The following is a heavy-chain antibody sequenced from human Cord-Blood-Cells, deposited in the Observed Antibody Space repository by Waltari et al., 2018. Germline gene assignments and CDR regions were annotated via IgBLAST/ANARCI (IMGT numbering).Heavy chain of an antibody. Sequence: QVQLQESGPGLVKPSGTLSLTCAVSGGAISSRNWWGWVSQPPRMGLEWIGEIYHSGSTNYNPSLKSRVTISVDKSKNQFSLKLSSVTAADTAVYYCASKLWFRESQNWFDPWGQGTLVTVSS. J-gene: IGHJ5*02. D-gene: IGHD3-10*01. V-gene: IGHV4-4*02. CDR3: ASKLWFRESQNWFDP. CDR2: IYHSGST. CDR1: GGAISSRNW.